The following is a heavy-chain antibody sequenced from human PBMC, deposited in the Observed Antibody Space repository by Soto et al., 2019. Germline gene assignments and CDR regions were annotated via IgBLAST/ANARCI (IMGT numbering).Heavy chain of an antibody. CDR1: GFTFGDYA. J-gene: IGHJ4*02. Sequence: GGSLRLSCTASGFTFGDYAMSWFCQAPGKGLEWVGFIRSKAYGGTTEYAASVKGRFTISRDDSKSIAYLQMNSLKTEDTAVYYCTRDGVRFLEWLSSTSYYFDYWGQGTLVTVSS. D-gene: IGHD3-3*01. CDR2: IRSKAYGGTT. CDR3: TRDGVRFLEWLSSTSYYFDY. V-gene: IGHV3-49*03.